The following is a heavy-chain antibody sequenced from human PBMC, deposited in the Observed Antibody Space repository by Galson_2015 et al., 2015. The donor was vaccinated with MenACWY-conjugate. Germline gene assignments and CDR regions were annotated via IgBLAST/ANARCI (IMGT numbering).Heavy chain of an antibody. CDR2: ISNDGSDQ. Sequence: SLRLSCAASGFTFSTCAMHWVRQAPGKGLEWVAVISNDGSDQHYADSVKGRFTIARDNSKNTVSLQMNSLTAEDTAIFYCARGIYAGTRTYYYMAFWGKGTTVTVS. D-gene: IGHD6-13*01. CDR1: GFTFSTCA. J-gene: IGHJ6*03. V-gene: IGHV3-30*01. CDR3: ARGIYAGTRTYYYMAF.